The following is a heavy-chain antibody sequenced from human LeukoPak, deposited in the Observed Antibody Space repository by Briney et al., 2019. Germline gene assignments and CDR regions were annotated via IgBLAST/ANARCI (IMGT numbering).Heavy chain of an antibody. V-gene: IGHV3-74*01. Sequence: PGGSLRLSCAASGFTFTTSWMQWFRQAPGKGLVWVSCIESDGTSTTYADSVKGRFTISRDNAKNTLYLQMNSLRTEDTAVYYCARDQYSSTWYRGAFDVWGQGTMVSVSS. J-gene: IGHJ3*01. CDR2: IESDGTST. D-gene: IGHD6-13*01. CDR3: ARDQYSSTWYRGAFDV. CDR1: GFTFTTSW.